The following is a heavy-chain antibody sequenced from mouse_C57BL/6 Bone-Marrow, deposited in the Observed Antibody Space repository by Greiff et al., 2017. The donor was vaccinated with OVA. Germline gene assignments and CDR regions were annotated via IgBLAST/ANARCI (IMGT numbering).Heavy chain of an antibody. Sequence: QVQLQQPGAELVRPGSSVKLSCKASGYTFTSYWMAWVKQRPGQGLEWIGNIYPSDSETHYNQKFKDKATLTVDNSSSPAYMQLSSLTSEDSAVDYCARKVDSSGYDYAMDDWGQGTSVTVSS. D-gene: IGHD3-2*02. J-gene: IGHJ4*01. CDR2: IYPSDSET. V-gene: IGHV1-61*01. CDR1: GYTFTSYW. CDR3: ARKVDSSGYDYAMDD.